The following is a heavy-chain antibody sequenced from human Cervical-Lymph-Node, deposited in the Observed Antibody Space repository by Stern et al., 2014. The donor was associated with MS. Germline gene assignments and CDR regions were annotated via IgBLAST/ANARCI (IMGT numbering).Heavy chain of an antibody. D-gene: IGHD6-13*01. CDR3: ARGGIAAAIDF. Sequence: EVQLVQSGGGLVQPGGSLRLSCAASGFSFSNYDMHWVRPGTGKGLEWVSNIGTAGDTYYPGSVKGRFTISRDDAKSSLYLQMNSLRAGDTAVYYCARGGIAAAIDFWGQGTLVTVSS. CDR1: GFSFSNYD. J-gene: IGHJ4*02. V-gene: IGHV3-13*01. CDR2: IGTAGDT.